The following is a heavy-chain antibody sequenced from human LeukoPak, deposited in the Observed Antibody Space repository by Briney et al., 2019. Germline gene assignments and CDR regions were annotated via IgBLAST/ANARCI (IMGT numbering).Heavy chain of an antibody. CDR1: GGSISSSSYY. J-gene: IGHJ4*02. Sequence: SETLSLTCTVSGGSISSSSYYWGWIRQPPGKGLEWIGSIYYSGSTYYNPSLKSRVTISVDTSKNQFSLKLSSVTAADTAVYYCARGSSTLLYYFDYWGQGTLVTVSS. CDR2: IYYSGST. CDR3: ARGSSTLLYYFDY. D-gene: IGHD6-13*01. V-gene: IGHV4-39*07.